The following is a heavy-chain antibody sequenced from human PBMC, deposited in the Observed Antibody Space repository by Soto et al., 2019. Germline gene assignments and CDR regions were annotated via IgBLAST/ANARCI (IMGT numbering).Heavy chain of an antibody. CDR3: SGCSGGACHQNYGMDV. J-gene: IGHJ6*02. CDR1: GFTFSSCT. D-gene: IGHD2-15*01. V-gene: IGHV3-21*01. CDR2: ISPSTSHI. Sequence: EVHLVESGGGLVKPGGSLRLSCAVSGFTFSSCTMNWVRQAPGKGLEWVSSISPSTSHIYYADSVKGRFTISRANAKNSLFLQMTSLRAEDTAVYYCSGCSGGACHQNYGMDVWGQGTTVTVSS.